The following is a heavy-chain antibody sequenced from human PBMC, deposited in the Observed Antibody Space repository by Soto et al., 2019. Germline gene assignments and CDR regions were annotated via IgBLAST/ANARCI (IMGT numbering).Heavy chain of an antibody. CDR1: GGSMSGHY. D-gene: IGHD3-10*01. CDR2: IHYSGTT. Sequence: QVQLQESGPGLVKPSETLSLTCTVSGGSMSGHYWSWIRQSPGKGLEWIAYIHYSGTTKYSPSLKSRLTISADTSNNQFSLTLYSVTAADTAVYYCVRTLSSGRQDSWGQGTLVTVAS. CDR3: VRTLSSGRQDS. V-gene: IGHV4-59*11. J-gene: IGHJ1*01.